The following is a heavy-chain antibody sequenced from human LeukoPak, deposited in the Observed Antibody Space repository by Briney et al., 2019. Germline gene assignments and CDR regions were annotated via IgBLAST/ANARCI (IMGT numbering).Heavy chain of an antibody. CDR3: ARVGYYDSSGYYLYYFDY. Sequence: GASVKVSCKASGGTFGSYGISWVRQAPGQGLEWMGGIIPIFGTANYAQKFQDRVTITTDESTSTAYMELSRLRSEDTAVYYCARVGYYDSSGYYLYYFDYWSQGTLVTVSS. CDR2: IIPIFGTA. D-gene: IGHD3-22*01. V-gene: IGHV1-69*05. CDR1: GGTFGSYG. J-gene: IGHJ4*02.